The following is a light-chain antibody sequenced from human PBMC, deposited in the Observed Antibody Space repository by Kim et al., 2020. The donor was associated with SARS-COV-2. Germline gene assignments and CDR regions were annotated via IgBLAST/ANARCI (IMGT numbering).Light chain of an antibody. J-gene: IGLJ2*01. V-gene: IGLV1-44*01. CDR2: YSD. Sequence: QSVLTQPPSASETPGQRVTISCSGSGSNIGSNPVNWYQQLPGTAPKLLINYSDQRPSGVPHRFSGSKSGTSASLAISGLQSDDEADYHCAAWDDNLKAVVFGGGTQLTVL. CDR3: AAWDDNLKAVV. CDR1: GSNIGSNP.